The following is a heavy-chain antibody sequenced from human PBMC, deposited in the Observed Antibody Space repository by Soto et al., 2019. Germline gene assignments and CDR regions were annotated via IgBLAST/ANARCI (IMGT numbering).Heavy chain of an antibody. CDR1: GFTFSSYA. Sequence: LRLSCAASGFTFSSYAMHWVRQAPGKGLEWVAVISYDGSNKYYADSVKGRFTISRDNSKNTLYLQMNSLRAEDTALYYCAKESGYSSSWYVYHYYYYGMDVWGQGTTVTVYS. J-gene: IGHJ6*02. V-gene: IGHV3-30*04. CDR2: ISYDGSNK. CDR3: AKESGYSSSWYVYHYYYYGMDV. D-gene: IGHD6-13*01.